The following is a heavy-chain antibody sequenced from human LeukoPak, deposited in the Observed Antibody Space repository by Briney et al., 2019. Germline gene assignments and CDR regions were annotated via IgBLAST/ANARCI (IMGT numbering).Heavy chain of an antibody. CDR1: GFTFSSYA. Sequence: GASLRLSCAASGFTFSSYAMSWVRQAPGKGLEWVSAISGGGGSTYYADSVKGRFTISRDNSKRTLYLQMNSLRAEDTAVYYCAKSRGVVPAAIIDSWGQGTLVTVSS. V-gene: IGHV3-23*01. CDR3: AKSRGVVPAAIIDS. D-gene: IGHD2-2*01. CDR2: ISGGGGST. J-gene: IGHJ4*02.